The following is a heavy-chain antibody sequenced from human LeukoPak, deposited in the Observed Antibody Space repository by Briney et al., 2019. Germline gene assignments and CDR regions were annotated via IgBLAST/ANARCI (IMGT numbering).Heavy chain of an antibody. CDR3: ARVGYSSSWYLY. J-gene: IGHJ4*02. CDR2: ISSSSSYI. CDR1: EFTFSSYS. D-gene: IGHD6-13*01. V-gene: IGHV3-21*01. Sequence: GGSLRLSCAASEFTFSSYSMNWVRQAPGKGLEWVSSISSSSSYIYYADSVKGRFTISRDNAKNSLHLQMNSLRAEDTAVYYCARVGYSSSWYLYWGQGTLVTVSS.